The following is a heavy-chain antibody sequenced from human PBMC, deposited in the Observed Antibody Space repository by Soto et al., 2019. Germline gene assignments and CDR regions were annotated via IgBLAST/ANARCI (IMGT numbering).Heavy chain of an antibody. CDR3: ARAVYKGTTGTPPYYYYYYGMDV. CDR1: GGTFSSYA. V-gene: IGHV1-69*01. Sequence: QVQLVQSGAEVKKPGSSVKVSCKASGGTFSSYAISWVRQAPGQGLEWMGGIIPIFGTANYAQKFQGRVTITADESTSTAYMELSSLRSEDTAVYYCARAVYKGTTGTPPYYYYYYGMDVWGQGTTVTVSS. J-gene: IGHJ6*02. D-gene: IGHD1-1*01. CDR2: IIPIFGTA.